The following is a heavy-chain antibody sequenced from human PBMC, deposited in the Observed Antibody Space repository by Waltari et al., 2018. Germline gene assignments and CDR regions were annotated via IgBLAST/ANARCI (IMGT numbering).Heavy chain of an antibody. J-gene: IGHJ3*02. CDR3: AREGPKWEPDAFDI. Sequence: HVQMVQSGAEVEKPGSSVNVSCKASGATFSSYAIRLVRQSPGQGLGWMGGIILIFGTANYEQKVHGRVTITADEDTSTDYMELSSLRSEDTAVYYCAREGPKWEPDAFDIWGQGTMVTVSS. CDR1: GATFSSYA. V-gene: IGHV1-69*13. CDR2: IILIFGTA. D-gene: IGHD1-26*01.